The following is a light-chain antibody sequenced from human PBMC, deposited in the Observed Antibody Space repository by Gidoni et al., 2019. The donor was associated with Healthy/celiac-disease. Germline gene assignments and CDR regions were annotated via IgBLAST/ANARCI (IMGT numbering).Light chain of an antibody. Sequence: EIVLTQSPATLSLSPGERATLSCRASQSVSSYLAWYQQKHGQAPRLLIYDASNRATGIPARLSGSGSGTDFTLTISSLEPEDFAVYYCQQRSNWLTFGGGTKVEIK. CDR3: QQRSNWLT. CDR1: QSVSSY. J-gene: IGKJ4*01. V-gene: IGKV3-11*01. CDR2: DAS.